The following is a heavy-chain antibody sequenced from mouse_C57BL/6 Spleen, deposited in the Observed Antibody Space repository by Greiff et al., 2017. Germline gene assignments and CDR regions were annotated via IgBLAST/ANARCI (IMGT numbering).Heavy chain of an antibody. Sequence: QVQLQQPGAELVKPGASVKLSCKASGYTFTSYWMHWVKQRPGQGLEWIGMIHPNSGSTNYNETFKSKATLTVDKSSSTAYMQLSSLTSEDSAVYYCARGSTGTDYFDYWGQGTTLTVSS. CDR3: ARGSTGTDYFDY. CDR2: IHPNSGST. V-gene: IGHV1-64*01. J-gene: IGHJ2*01. CDR1: GYTFTSYW. D-gene: IGHD4-1*02.